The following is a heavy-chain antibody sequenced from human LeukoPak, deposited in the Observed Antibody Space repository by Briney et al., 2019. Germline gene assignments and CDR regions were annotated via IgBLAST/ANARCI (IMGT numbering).Heavy chain of an antibody. D-gene: IGHD4-17*01. CDR3: ARDTDYGDSGLDY. CDR1: GFTFSSYS. V-gene: IGHV3-21*01. J-gene: IGHJ4*02. Sequence: PGGSLRLSCAASGFTFSSYSMNWVRQAPGKGLGWVSSFSGSSSYIDYADSVKGRFTISRDNAKNSLYLQMNSLRAEDTAVYYCARDTDYGDSGLDYWGQGTLVTVSS. CDR2: FSGSSSYI.